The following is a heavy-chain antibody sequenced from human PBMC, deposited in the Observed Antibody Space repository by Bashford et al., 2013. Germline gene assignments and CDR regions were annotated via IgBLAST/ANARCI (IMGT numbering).Heavy chain of an antibody. V-gene: IGHV3-23*01. CDR3: ATLDPGTSDYFDD. CDR1: GFTFSSYA. Sequence: GGSLRLSCAASGFTFSSYAMSWVRQAPGKGLEWVSVISGNGHSTDYADSVKGRFTISRDNSKNTVYLQMNSLRADDTAVYYCATLDPGTSDYFDDWGQGTLVTVSS. J-gene: IGHJ4*02. D-gene: IGHD1-14*01. CDR2: ISGNGHST.